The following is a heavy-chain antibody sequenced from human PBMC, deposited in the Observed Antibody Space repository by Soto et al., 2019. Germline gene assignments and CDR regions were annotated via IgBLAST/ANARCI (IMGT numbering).Heavy chain of an antibody. V-gene: IGHV5-51*07. CDR1: GYNFTSYW. CDR3: ARLGFGDSSSYYYYGMDV. D-gene: IGHD6-6*01. J-gene: IGHJ6*02. Sequence: GESLKISCKGSGYNFTSYWIGWVHQMHGKGLEWMGIIYPGDSDTRYSPSFQGQVTISADKSISTAYLQWSSLKASDTAMYYCARLGFGDSSSYYYYGMDVWGQGTTVTVSS. CDR2: IYPGDSDT.